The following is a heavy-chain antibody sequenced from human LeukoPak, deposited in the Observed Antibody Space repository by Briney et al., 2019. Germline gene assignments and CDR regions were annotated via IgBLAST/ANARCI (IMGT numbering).Heavy chain of an antibody. Sequence: GGSLRLSCAASGFTFSNAWMSWVRQAPGKGLEWVSGISGSGDRTYYEDSVKGRFTISRDNSKNTLYLQMNSLRAEDTAVYYCAKGSIVGATSYYYIDVWGKGTTVTISS. CDR3: AKGSIVGATSYYYIDV. J-gene: IGHJ6*03. D-gene: IGHD1-26*01. V-gene: IGHV3-23*01. CDR2: ISGSGDRT. CDR1: GFTFSNAW.